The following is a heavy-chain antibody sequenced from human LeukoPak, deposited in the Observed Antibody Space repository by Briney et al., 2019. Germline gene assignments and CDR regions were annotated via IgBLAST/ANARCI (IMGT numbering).Heavy chain of an antibody. CDR2: IQPEGNGK. V-gene: IGHV3-7*04. D-gene: IGHD1-1*01. CDR3: ARGDDFSGDY. Sequence: GGSLRLSCAASGFTFSNFWMSGVRQASCRGLEWLANIQPEGNGKYHVESVEGRFTISRDNIKYSLFLQMHGLRVEDTAVYYCARGDDFSGDYWGQGTLVTVSS. J-gene: IGHJ4*02. CDR1: GFTFSNFW.